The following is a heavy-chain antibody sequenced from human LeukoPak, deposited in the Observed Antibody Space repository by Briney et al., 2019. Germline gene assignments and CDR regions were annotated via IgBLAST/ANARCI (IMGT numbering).Heavy chain of an antibody. CDR2: ISAYNGNT. Sequence: GASVKVSCKASGYTFTSYGISWVRQAPGQGLERMGWISAYNGNTNYAQKLQGRVTMTTDTSTSTAYMELSSLRSEDTAVYYCARLPKRSQPDYWGQGTLVTVSS. J-gene: IGHJ4*02. CDR3: ARLPKRSQPDY. D-gene: IGHD1-1*01. CDR1: GYTFTSYG. V-gene: IGHV1-18*01.